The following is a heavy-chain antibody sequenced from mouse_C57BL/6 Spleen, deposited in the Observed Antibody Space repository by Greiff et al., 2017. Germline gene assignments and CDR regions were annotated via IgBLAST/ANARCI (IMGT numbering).Heavy chain of an antibody. V-gene: IGHV1-69*01. CDR1: GYTFTSYW. CDR2: IDPSDSYT. CDR3: ARGNYGSSYWYFDV. Sequence: QVQLQQPGAELVMPGASVKLSCTASGYTFTSYWMHWVKQRPGQGLEWIGEIDPSDSYTNYNQKVKGKSTLTVDKSSSTAYMQLSSLTSEDSAVYYCARGNYGSSYWYFDVWGTGTTVTVSS. J-gene: IGHJ1*03. D-gene: IGHD1-1*01.